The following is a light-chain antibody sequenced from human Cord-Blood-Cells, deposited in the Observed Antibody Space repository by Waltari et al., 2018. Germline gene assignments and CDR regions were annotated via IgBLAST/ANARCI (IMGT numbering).Light chain of an antibody. Sequence: SYELTQPPSVSVSPGQTASTTCSGDKSGDKYACWYQQKPGQSPVLVIYQDSKRPSGIPERFSGSNSGNTATLTISGTQAMDEADYYCQAWDSSTYVFGTGTKVTVL. V-gene: IGLV3-1*01. J-gene: IGLJ1*01. CDR2: QDS. CDR1: KSGDKY. CDR3: QAWDSSTYV.